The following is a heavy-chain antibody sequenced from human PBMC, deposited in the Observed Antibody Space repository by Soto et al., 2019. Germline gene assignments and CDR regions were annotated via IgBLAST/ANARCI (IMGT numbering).Heavy chain of an antibody. Sequence: PGGSLRLSCAASGFTFNNYAMNWVRQAPGKGLEWVATISATGGSTYYADSVKGRFTISRDNSKNTLYLQMNGLRVEDTAVYYCAKDRLAGNFDYWGQGTQDTVSS. CDR2: ISATGGST. V-gene: IGHV3-23*01. CDR1: GFTFNNYA. CDR3: AKDRLAGNFDY. J-gene: IGHJ4*02.